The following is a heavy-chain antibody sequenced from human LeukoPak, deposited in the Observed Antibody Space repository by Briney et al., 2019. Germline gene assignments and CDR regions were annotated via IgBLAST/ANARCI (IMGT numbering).Heavy chain of an antibody. D-gene: IGHD3-10*01. J-gene: IGHJ6*02. CDR1: GFTSDDHA. V-gene: IGHV3-9*02. CDR3: TKDLTPGGADV. CDR2: IMWRSGST. Sequence: PGGSLRLSCAVSGFTSDDHAMHWVRQASGKGLEWVVGIMWRSGSTGYGDSVKGRFTISRDNAKKSLYLQMNGLRVEDTAFYYCTKDLTPGGADVWGQGTTVTVSS.